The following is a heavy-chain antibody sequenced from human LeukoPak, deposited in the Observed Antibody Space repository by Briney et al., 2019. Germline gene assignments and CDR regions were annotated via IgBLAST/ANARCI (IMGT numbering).Heavy chain of an antibody. J-gene: IGHJ4*02. Sequence: GGSLRLSCSASGFVFSIYTMYWVRQAPGKGPEYVSTISGSGNGGSIYYADSVKGRFTISRDDSRNTLYLQMNSLRGDDTAVYYCAKDVGKWEPPPFFDYWGQGPLVPVSS. CDR1: GFVFSIYT. CDR2: ISGSGNGGSI. D-gene: IGHD1-26*01. V-gene: IGHV3-64*04. CDR3: AKDVGKWEPPPFFDY.